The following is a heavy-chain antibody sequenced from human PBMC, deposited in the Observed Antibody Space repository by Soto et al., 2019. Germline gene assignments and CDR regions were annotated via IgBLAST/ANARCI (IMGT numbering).Heavy chain of an antibody. CDR2: SYHSGAT. Sequence: QVQLQESGPGLVKPSGTLSLTCDVSGGSINTNWWSWVRQPPGKGLEWIGESYHSGATNYNPSLKIRVTIFVDNSNNQFSLNLNSVTAADTAVYFFARHLGVTATRGFDSCGRGILVTVSS. J-gene: IGHJ4*02. CDR3: ARHLGVTATRGFDS. D-gene: IGHD2-21*02. V-gene: IGHV4-4*02. CDR1: GGSINTNW.